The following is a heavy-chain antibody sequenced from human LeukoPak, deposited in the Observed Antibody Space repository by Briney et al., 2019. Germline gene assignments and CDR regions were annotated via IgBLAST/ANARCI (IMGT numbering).Heavy chain of an antibody. CDR3: AKDLGYSSSWYYFDY. CDR2: ISYDGSNK. J-gene: IGHJ4*02. CDR1: GFTFSSYG. Sequence: GGSLRLSCAASGFTFSSYGMRWVRQAPGKGLEWVAVISYDGSNKYYADSVKGRFTISRDNSKNTLYLQMNSLRAEDTAVYYCAKDLGYSSSWYYFDYWGQGTLVTVSS. D-gene: IGHD6-13*01. V-gene: IGHV3-30*18.